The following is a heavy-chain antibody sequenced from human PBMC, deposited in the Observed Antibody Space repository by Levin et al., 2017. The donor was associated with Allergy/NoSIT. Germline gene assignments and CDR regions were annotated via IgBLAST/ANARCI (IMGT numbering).Heavy chain of an antibody. J-gene: IGHJ4*02. CDR2: IHHSGNT. D-gene: IGHD5-12*01. Sequence: LSQTLSLTFSVSDDSITTTWWSWVRQSPGKGLEWIGEIHHSGNTNYNPSFKSRLSISMDISKNQVSLKLTSMTAADTAVYYCARHADSGFSLGYWSQGTQVTVSS. V-gene: IGHV4-4*02. CDR1: DDSITTTW. CDR3: ARHADSGFSLGY.